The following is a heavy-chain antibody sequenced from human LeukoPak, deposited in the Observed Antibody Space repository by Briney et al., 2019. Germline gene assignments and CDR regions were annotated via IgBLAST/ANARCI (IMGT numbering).Heavy chain of an antibody. CDR1: GFTFISYW. Sequence: GGSLRLSCAASGFTFISYWRSWVRQAPGKGLEWVANIKQDGSEKYYVDSVKGRFTISRDNAKNSLYLQMNSLRAEDTAVYYCARVGGYCSSTSCSNRYFDYWGQGTLVTVSS. D-gene: IGHD2-2*01. CDR2: IKQDGSEK. V-gene: IGHV3-7*01. J-gene: IGHJ4*02. CDR3: ARVGGYCSSTSCSNRYFDY.